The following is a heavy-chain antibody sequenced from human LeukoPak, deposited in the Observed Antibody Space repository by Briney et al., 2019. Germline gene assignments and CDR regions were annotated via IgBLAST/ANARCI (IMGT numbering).Heavy chain of an antibody. J-gene: IGHJ4*02. CDR1: GGTFSSYA. Sequence: SVKVSCKASGGTFSSYAISWVRQAPGQGLEWMGGIIPIFGTADYAQKFQGRVTITADESTSTAYMELSSLRSEDTAVYYCARDPYDTPFKDNGTTGGDYWGQGTLVTVSS. CDR3: ARDPYDTPFKDNGTTGGDY. CDR2: IIPIFGTA. D-gene: IGHD3-9*01. V-gene: IGHV1-69*13.